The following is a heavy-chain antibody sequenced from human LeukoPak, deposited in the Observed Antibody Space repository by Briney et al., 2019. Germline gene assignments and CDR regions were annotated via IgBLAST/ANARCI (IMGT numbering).Heavy chain of an antibody. CDR2: INPSGGST. J-gene: IGHJ4*02. CDR3: AATDRFLDPNWSKRQISTGSRFDY. CDR1: GYTFTSYC. V-gene: IGHV1-46*01. D-gene: IGHD3-3*01. Sequence: ASVKVSCKASGYTFTSYCMHWVRQAPGQGLEWMGIINPSGGSTSYAQKFQGRVTMTRDTSTSTVYMELSSLRSEDTAAYYCAATDRFLDPNWSKRQISTGSRFDYWGQGTLVTVSS.